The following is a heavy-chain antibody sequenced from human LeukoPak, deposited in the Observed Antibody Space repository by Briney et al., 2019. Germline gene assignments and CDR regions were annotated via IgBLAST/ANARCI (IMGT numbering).Heavy chain of an antibody. D-gene: IGHD3-22*01. J-gene: IGHJ4*02. CDR1: GGSIGSHY. Sequence: SETLSLTCTVSGGSIGSHYWSWIRQPPEKGLEWIGYIYYSGSTNYNPSLKSRVTISVDTSKNQFSLKLSSVTAADTAVYYCARVPYDSSGYYPRYYFDYWGQGTLVTVSS. CDR3: ARVPYDSSGYYPRYYFDY. CDR2: IYYSGST. V-gene: IGHV4-59*11.